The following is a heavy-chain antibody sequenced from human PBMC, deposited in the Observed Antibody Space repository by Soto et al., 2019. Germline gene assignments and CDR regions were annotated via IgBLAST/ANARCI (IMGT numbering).Heavy chain of an antibody. D-gene: IGHD6-19*01. J-gene: IGHJ6*02. CDR3: AVDSSGWEGDYYYYYGMDV. CDR1: GFTFSSYA. Sequence: GGSLRLSCAASGFTFSSYAMSWVRQAPGKGLEWVSVISGSGGSTYYADSVKGRFTISRDNSKNTLYLQMNSLRAEDTAVYYCAVDSSGWEGDYYYYYGMDVWGQGTTITVSS. V-gene: IGHV3-23*01. CDR2: ISGSGGST.